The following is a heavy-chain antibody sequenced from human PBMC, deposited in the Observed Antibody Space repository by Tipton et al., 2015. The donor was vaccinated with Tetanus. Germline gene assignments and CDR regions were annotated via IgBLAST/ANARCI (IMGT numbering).Heavy chain of an antibody. J-gene: IGHJ4*02. D-gene: IGHD1-14*01. V-gene: IGHV4-39*01. CDR1: GGSVTSINYY. CDR3: ARQKSTRTRSFDY. Sequence: TLSLTCSVSGGSVTSINYYWGWIRQPPGKGLEWIGSASYSGITNYNPSLETRLTISADTAKKQISLRLTSVTAADTALYYCARQKSTRTRSFDYWGQGTLVTVSS. CDR2: ASYSGIT.